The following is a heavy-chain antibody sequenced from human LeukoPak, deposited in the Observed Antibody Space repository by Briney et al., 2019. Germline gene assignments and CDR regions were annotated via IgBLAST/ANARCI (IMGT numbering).Heavy chain of an antibody. V-gene: IGHV1-2*02. D-gene: IGHD4-17*01. CDR2: INPNSGGT. J-gene: IGHJ4*02. CDR3: AREKRSRVHYFDY. CDR1: GYTFTGYY. Sequence: GASVKVSCKASGYTFTGYYMHWVRQAPGQGLEWMGWINPNSGGTNYAQKFQGRVTMTRDTSISTAYMELSRLRSDDTAVYYCAREKRSRVHYFDYWGQGTLVTVSS.